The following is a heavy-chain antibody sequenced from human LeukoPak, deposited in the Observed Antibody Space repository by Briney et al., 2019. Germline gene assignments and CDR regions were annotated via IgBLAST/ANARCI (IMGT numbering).Heavy chain of an antibody. Sequence: GESLQISCQASGYGFTSSWIGWARQMPGKGLEWMAIINPGDSDTRYSPSFQGQVTISADKSISTVYLQWGSLKASDTAMYYCARALYCSSTSCYAYWGQGTLVTVSS. CDR3: ARALYCSSTSCYAY. CDR1: GYGFTSSW. V-gene: IGHV5-51*01. D-gene: IGHD2-2*01. CDR2: INPGDSDT. J-gene: IGHJ4*02.